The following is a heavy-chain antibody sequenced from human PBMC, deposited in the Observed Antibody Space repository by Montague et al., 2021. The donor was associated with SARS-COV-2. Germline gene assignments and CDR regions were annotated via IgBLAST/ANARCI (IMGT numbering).Heavy chain of an antibody. Sequence: SLRLSCAASGFTVSSNYMSWVRQAPGKGLQWVSVIYSGGSTYSADSVKGRFTISRDNSKNTLYLQMNSLRAEDTAVYYCARVLGGYYGMDVWGQGTTVTIS. CDR1: GFTVSSNY. V-gene: IGHV3-66*02. CDR2: IYSGGST. D-gene: IGHD2/OR15-2a*01. CDR3: ARVLGGYYGMDV. J-gene: IGHJ6*02.